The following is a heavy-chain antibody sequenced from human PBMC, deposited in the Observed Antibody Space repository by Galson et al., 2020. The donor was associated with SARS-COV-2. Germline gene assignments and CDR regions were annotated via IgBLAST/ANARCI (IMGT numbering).Heavy chain of an antibody. Sequence: ASVKVSCKASGYTFTGYYMHWVRQAPGQGLEWMGWINPNSGGTNYAQKFQGRVTMTRDTSINTAYMELSRLRSDDTAVYYCARGTYDILTGYRADDAFDIWGQGTMVTVSS. J-gene: IGHJ3*02. CDR1: GYTFTGYY. V-gene: IGHV1-2*02. CDR3: ARGTYDILTGYRADDAFDI. D-gene: IGHD3-9*01. CDR2: INPNSGGT.